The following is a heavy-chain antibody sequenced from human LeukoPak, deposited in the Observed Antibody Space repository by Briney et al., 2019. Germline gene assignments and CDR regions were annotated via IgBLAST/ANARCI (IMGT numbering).Heavy chain of an antibody. CDR2: VDHIGST. J-gene: IGHJ6*04. V-gene: IGHV4-59*01. CDR1: GDSISRFY. D-gene: IGHD1-26*01. Sequence: SETLSLTCTVSGDSISRFYWSWIRQPPGKALQWIGYVDHIGSTSYNPSLKSRVTMSVDTSKSQFSLNLTSVTAADTAVYYRARERPTIVGAHRPVMDVWGKGTTVTVSS. CDR3: ARERPTIVGAHRPVMDV.